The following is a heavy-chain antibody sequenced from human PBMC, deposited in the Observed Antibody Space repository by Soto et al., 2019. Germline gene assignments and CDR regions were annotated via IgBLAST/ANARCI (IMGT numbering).Heavy chain of an antibody. CDR2: IIPIFGTA. CDR1: GGTFSSYA. CDR3: AQIYLVVPAAIGSYYYGMDV. V-gene: IGHV1-69*01. D-gene: IGHD2-2*02. J-gene: IGHJ6*02. Sequence: QVQLVQSGAEVKKPGSSVKVSCKASGGTFSSYAISWVRQAPGQGLEWMGGIIPIFGTANYAQKFQGRVTITADESTSTAYMELSSLRSEDTAVYYCAQIYLVVPAAIGSYYYGMDVWGQGTTVAVSS.